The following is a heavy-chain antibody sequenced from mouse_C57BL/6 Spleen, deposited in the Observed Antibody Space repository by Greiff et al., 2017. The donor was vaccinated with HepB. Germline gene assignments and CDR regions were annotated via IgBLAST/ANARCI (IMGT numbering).Heavy chain of an antibody. V-gene: IGHV1-18*01. CDR2: INPNNGGT. J-gene: IGHJ4*01. CDR1: GYTFTDYN. Sequence: EVQLQQSGPELVKPGASVKIPCKASGYTFTDYNMDWVKQSHGKSLEWIGDINPNNGGTIYNQKFKGKATLTVDKSSSTAYMELRSLTSEDTAVYYCARAHYDYYAMDDWGQGTSVTVSS. CDR3: ARAHYDYYAMDD. D-gene: IGHD1-1*02.